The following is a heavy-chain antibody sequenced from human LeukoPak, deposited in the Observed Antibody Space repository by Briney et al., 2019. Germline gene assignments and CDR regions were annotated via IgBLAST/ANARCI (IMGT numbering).Heavy chain of an antibody. V-gene: IGHV3-30*02. CDR1: GFTFSSYG. CDR3: AKDCYIQGCAFDI. J-gene: IGHJ3*02. Sequence: PGGSLRLSCAASGFTFSSYGIHWVRQAPGKGLEWVAFIRYDGSNKYYADSVKGRFTISRDNSKNTLYLQMNSLRAEDTAVYYCAKDCYIQGCAFDIWGQGTMVTVSS. CDR2: IRYDGSNK. D-gene: IGHD2-15*01.